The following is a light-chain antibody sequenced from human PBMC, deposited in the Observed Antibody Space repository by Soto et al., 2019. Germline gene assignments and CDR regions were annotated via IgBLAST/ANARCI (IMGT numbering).Light chain of an antibody. CDR3: QSYDSRLSNYV. CDR1: SSDVGSYNL. V-gene: IGLV2-14*02. Sequence: QSVLTQPASVSGSPGQSITISCTGTSSDVGSYNLVSWYQQHPGKAPKLMIYEGSKRPSGVSNRFSGSKSGPSASLAITGLQAEDEADYYCQSYDSRLSNYVFGGGTQLTVL. CDR2: EGS. J-gene: IGLJ7*01.